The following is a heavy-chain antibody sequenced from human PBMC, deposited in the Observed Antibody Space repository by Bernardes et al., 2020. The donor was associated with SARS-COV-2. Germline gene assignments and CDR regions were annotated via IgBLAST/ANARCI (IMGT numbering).Heavy chain of an antibody. CDR3: ARDSEAIAVAGLGGNFYYFGMDV. CDR2: ISTYNGNT. J-gene: IGHJ6*02. V-gene: IGHV1-18*01. Sequence: ASVKVSCKASGYTFTSYGLSWVRQAPGQGLEWMGWISTYNGNTNYAQKFQGRVTMTTDTSTSTAYMELGSLRSDDTAVYYCARDSEAIAVAGLGGNFYYFGMDVWGQGTTVTVSS. D-gene: IGHD6-19*01. CDR1: GYTFTSYG.